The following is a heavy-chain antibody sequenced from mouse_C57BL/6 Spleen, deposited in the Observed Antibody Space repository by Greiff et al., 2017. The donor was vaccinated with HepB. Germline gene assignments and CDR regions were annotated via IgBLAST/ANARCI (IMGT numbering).Heavy chain of an antibody. CDR3: TITTERYFDV. Sequence: DVQLQESGAELVRPGASVKLSCTASGFNIKDDYMHWVKQRPEQGLEWIGWIDPENGDTEYASKFQGKATITADTSSNTAYLQLSSLTSEDTAVYYCTITTERYFDVWGTGTTVTVSS. J-gene: IGHJ1*03. CDR2: IDPENGDT. D-gene: IGHD1-1*01. V-gene: IGHV14-4*01. CDR1: GFNIKDDY.